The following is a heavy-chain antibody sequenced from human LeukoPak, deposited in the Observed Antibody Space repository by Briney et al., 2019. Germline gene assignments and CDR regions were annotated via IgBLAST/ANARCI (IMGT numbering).Heavy chain of an antibody. CDR3: ARGDYGDYDPLGDAFDI. Sequence: PGGSLRLSCAASGFTFHTYAMSWVRQAPGKGLEWVSAISGSGSGDNTYYADSLKGRFTISRDNSKNTLYLQMNSLRAEDTAVYYCARGDYGDYDPLGDAFDIWGQGTMVTVSS. J-gene: IGHJ3*02. CDR2: ISGSGSGDNT. CDR1: GFTFHTYA. V-gene: IGHV3-23*01. D-gene: IGHD4-17*01.